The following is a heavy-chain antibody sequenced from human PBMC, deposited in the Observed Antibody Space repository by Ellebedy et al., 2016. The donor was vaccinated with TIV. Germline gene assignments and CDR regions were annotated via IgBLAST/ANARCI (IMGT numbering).Heavy chain of an antibody. CDR1: GGSISSGSYY. Sequence: SETLSLTXTVSGGSISSGSYYWSWIRQPAGKGLEWIGRIYTSGSTNYNPSLKSRVTMSVDTSKNQFSLKLSSVTAADTAVYYCARNGGNISRYYYYMDVWGKGTTVTVSS. CDR2: IYTSGST. V-gene: IGHV4-61*02. CDR3: ARNGGNISRYYYYMDV. J-gene: IGHJ6*03. D-gene: IGHD2-15*01.